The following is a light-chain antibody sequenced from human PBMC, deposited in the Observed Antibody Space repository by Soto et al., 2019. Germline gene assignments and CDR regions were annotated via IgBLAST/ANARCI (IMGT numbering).Light chain of an antibody. CDR3: AAWDDSLNGFYV. V-gene: IGLV1-44*01. CDR1: SSNIGSNT. J-gene: IGLJ1*01. Sequence: QSVLTQPPSASGTPGQRVTISCSGSSSNIGSNTVNWYQQLPGTAHKLLIYSNNQRPSGVPDRFSGSKSGTSASLAISGLQSEDEADYYCAAWDDSLNGFYVFGTGTKVTVL. CDR2: SNN.